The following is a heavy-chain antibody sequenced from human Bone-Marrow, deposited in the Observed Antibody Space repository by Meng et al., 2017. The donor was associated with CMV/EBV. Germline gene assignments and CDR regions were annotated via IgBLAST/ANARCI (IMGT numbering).Heavy chain of an antibody. Sequence: GESLKISCAAPRFTFSLYAMHWVRQAPGKGLEWVSVISFDGNTKYYADSVQGRFTISRDNSRNTLNLLMNSLRTEDTAVYYCVGGVATPAYWGPGTLVTVSS. CDR1: RFTFSLYA. D-gene: IGHD4-23*01. CDR3: VGGVATPAY. V-gene: IGHV3-30*04. J-gene: IGHJ4*02. CDR2: ISFDGNTK.